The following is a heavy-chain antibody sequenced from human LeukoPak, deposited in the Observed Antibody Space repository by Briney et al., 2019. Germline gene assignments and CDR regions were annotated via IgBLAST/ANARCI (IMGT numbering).Heavy chain of an antibody. D-gene: IGHD1-26*01. V-gene: IGHV3-53*04. Sequence: GGSLRLSCAAAGLFVSSNDMSWVRQAPGKGLGWVALIYAVGRSGAYYAYSVRGRFTGSRHDSKNTLDLQMNSVRVDDTAMYYCLRQGPGKPPRWGQGTLVTVSS. CDR2: IYAVGRSGA. J-gene: IGHJ4*02. CDR3: LRQGPGKPPR. CDR1: GLFVSSND.